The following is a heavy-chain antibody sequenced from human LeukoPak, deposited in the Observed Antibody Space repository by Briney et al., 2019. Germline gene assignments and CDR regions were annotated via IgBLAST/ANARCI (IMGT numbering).Heavy chain of an antibody. CDR1: GFTFSSYA. D-gene: IGHD3-22*01. J-gene: IGHJ5*02. Sequence: GGSLRLSCAASGFTFSSYAMSWVRQAPGKGLEWVSDISGSGASTYYADSVKGRFTISRDNSKNTLYLQMNSLRAEDTAVYYGATVDFYDSGNRCQPWSHGSLVTVSS. CDR3: ATVDFYDSGNRCQP. V-gene: IGHV3-23*01. CDR2: ISGSGAST.